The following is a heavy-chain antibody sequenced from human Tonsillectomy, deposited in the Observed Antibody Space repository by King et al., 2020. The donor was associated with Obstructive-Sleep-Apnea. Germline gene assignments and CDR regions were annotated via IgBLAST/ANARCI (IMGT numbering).Heavy chain of an antibody. Sequence: VQLVESGGGLVQPGGSLRLSCAASGFTFSSYSMNWVRQAPGKGLEWVSYISSSSSTIYYADSVKGRFTISRDNAKNSLYLQMNSLRAKDTAVYYCARDGYATVTPRYFDYWGQGTLVTVSS. CDR3: ARDGYATVTPRYFDY. D-gene: IGHD4-17*01. V-gene: IGHV3-48*04. CDR1: GFTFSSYS. CDR2: ISSSSSTI. J-gene: IGHJ4*02.